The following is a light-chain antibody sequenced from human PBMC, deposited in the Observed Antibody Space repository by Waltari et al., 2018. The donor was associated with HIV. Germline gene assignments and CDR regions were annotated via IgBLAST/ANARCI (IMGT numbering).Light chain of an antibody. Sequence: EIVLTQSPGTLSLSPGERATLPCIASQSISSNYLAWYQQKPGQAPRLLMYGASTRATGIPDRFSGSGSGTDFTLTISRPEPEDVAVYYCQQYGSSPGTFGGGTKIQIK. CDR3: QQYGSSPGT. V-gene: IGKV3-20*01. J-gene: IGKJ4*01. CDR1: QSISSNY. CDR2: GAS.